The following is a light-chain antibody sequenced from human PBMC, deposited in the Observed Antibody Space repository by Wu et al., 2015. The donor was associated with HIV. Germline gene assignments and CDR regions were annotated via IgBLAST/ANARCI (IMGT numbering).Light chain of an antibody. J-gene: IGKJ1*01. CDR3: QQYDGSSTT. CDR1: QSIDTW. V-gene: IGKV1-5*03. Sequence: DIQMTQSPSTLSASVGDRVTITCRASQSIDTWLAWYQHKPGKAPSLLIYKASYLQGGVPSRFSGSGSGTEFTLTINSLQPEDFATYYCQQYDGSSTTFGQGTKL. CDR2: KAS.